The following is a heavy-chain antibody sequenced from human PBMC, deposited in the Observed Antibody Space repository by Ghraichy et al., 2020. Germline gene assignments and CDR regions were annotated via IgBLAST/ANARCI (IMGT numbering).Heavy chain of an antibody. J-gene: IGHJ4*02. CDR2: IIPIFGTA. D-gene: IGHD4-17*01. Sequence: SVKVSCKASGGTFSSYAISWVRQAPGQGLEWMGGIIPIFGTANYAQKFQGRVTITADESTSTAYMELSSLRSEDTAVYYCARTASFGDYGPSHFDYWGQGTLVTVSS. V-gene: IGHV1-69*13. CDR3: ARTASFGDYGPSHFDY. CDR1: GGTFSSYA.